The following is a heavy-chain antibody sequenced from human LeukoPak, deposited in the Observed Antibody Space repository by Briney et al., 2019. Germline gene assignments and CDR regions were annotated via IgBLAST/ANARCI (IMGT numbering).Heavy chain of an antibody. V-gene: IGHV4-4*07. CDR1: GGSISSYY. CDR2: IYTSEST. J-gene: IGHJ2*01. Sequence: SETLSLTRTVSGGSISSYYWSWIRQPAGKGLEWVGRIYTSESTNYNPSLKSRVTMSVDTSKNQFSLKLSSVTAADTAVYYCAREISTGYWYFDLWGRGTLVTVSS. D-gene: IGHD2/OR15-2a*01. CDR3: AREISTGYWYFDL.